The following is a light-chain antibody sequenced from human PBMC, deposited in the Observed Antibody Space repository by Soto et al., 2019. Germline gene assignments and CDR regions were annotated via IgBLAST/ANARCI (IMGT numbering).Light chain of an antibody. Sequence: DIQMTQSPSTLSASVGGRVTITCRASQSIRSLLAWYQQKPGKAPKVLIYDDSSLGSGVPSRFSGSGSGTEFTLTISSLQPDDFATYFCQQYQTYSTFGPGTRLDIK. CDR1: QSIRSL. CDR3: QQYQTYST. V-gene: IGKV1-5*01. J-gene: IGKJ5*01. CDR2: DDS.